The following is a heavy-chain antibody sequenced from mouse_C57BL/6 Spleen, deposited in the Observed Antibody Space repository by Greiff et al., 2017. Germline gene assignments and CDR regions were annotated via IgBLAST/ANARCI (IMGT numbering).Heavy chain of an antibody. V-gene: IGHV1-82*01. CDR3: ARAYGSSYYYAMDY. D-gene: IGHD1-1*01. Sequence: VQLQQSGPELVKPGASVKISCKASGYAFSSSWMNWVKQRPGKGLEWIGRIYPGDGDTNYNGKFKGKATLTADKSSSTASMQLSSLTSEDSAVYVCARAYGSSYYYAMDYWGQGTSVTVSS. CDR1: GYAFSSSW. CDR2: IYPGDGDT. J-gene: IGHJ4*01.